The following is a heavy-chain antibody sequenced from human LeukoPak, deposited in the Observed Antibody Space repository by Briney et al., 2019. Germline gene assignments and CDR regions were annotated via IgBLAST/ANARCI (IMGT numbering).Heavy chain of an antibody. CDR3: ARGFPEYYDTPWFDP. CDR2: IIPIFGTA. Sequence: GASVKVSCKASGGTFSSYAISWVRQAPGQGLEWMGGIIPIFGTANYAQKFQGRVTMTRNTSISTAYMELSSLRSEDTAVYYCARGFPEYYDTPWFDPWGQGTLVTVSS. J-gene: IGHJ5*02. CDR1: GGTFSSYA. V-gene: IGHV1-69*05. D-gene: IGHD3-22*01.